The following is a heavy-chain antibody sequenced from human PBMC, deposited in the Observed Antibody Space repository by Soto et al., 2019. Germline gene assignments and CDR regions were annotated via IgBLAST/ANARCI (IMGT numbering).Heavy chain of an antibody. CDR2: ISYDGGNK. D-gene: IGHD6-25*01. V-gene: IGHV3-30-3*01. CDR1: GFTVSTYA. CDR3: ARAGGLLLDY. J-gene: IGHJ4*02. Sequence: QVQLVESGGGVVQPGRSLRLSCAASGFTVSTYAMHWVRQAPGKGLEWVALISYDGGNKYYADSVKGRFTISRDTSKNTLYLQMNSLRADDTAVYYCARAGGLLLDYWGQGTLVTVSS.